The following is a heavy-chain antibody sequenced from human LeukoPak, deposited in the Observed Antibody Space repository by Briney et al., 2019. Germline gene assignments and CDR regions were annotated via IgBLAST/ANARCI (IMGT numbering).Heavy chain of an antibody. CDR3: ARVAGTDAFDI. CDR2: IKQDGSEK. Sequence: GGSLRLSCAGSGFFFSSYWMSWVRQAPGKGLEWVANIKQDGSEKYYVDSVKGRFTISRDNAKNSLYLQMNSLRAEDTAVYYCARVAGTDAFDIWGQGTMVTVSS. D-gene: IGHD1-1*01. V-gene: IGHV3-7*01. CDR1: GFFFSSYW. J-gene: IGHJ3*02.